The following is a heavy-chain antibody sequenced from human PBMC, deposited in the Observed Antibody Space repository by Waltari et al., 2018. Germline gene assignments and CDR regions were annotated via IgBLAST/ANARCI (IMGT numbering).Heavy chain of an antibody. CDR2: IYHDGTT. CDR3: TRQVLGYCTSAACRRLES. CDR1: GYSIKSGFH. J-gene: IGHJ4*02. Sequence: QVQLQESGPGLVKHSETLSLPCDVSGYSIKSGFHRGWIRQPPGKGLAWIATIYHDGTTFYNPSLTSRVTTSMDTSKNQVSLKLKSVTAADTAVYYCTRQVLGYCTSAACRRLESWGQGTLVTVSS. V-gene: IGHV4-38-2*01. D-gene: IGHD2-2*03.